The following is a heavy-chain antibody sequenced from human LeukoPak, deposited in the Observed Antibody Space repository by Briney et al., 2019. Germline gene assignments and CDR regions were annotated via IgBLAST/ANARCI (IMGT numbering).Heavy chain of an antibody. J-gene: IGHJ4*02. CDR2: IIPILNIA. Sequence: SVKVSCKASGGTFSSYAISWVRQAPGQGLEWMGRIIPILNIANSAQRFQGRVTITADKSTSTAYMELSSLRSEDTAVYYCARDDRDGYNYVYWGQGTLVTVSS. D-gene: IGHD5-24*01. CDR1: GGTFSSYA. CDR3: ARDDRDGYNYVY. V-gene: IGHV1-69*04.